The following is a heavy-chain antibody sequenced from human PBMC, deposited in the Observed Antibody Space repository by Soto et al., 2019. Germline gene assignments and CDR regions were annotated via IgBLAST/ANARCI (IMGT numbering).Heavy chain of an antibody. CDR1: GFTFSSFG. Sequence: QVQLVESGGGVVQPEKSLRLSCAASGFTFSSFGMHWVRQAPGKGLEWVAVISPYDGNDIYYSDSVKGRFTISRDNSKDTLYLQLNNLIPNDTAVYYCATGPLYYYYYFTDVWGTGTTVTVAS. CDR3: ATGPLYYYYYFTDV. J-gene: IGHJ6*03. CDR2: ISPYDGNDI. V-gene: IGHV3-30*03.